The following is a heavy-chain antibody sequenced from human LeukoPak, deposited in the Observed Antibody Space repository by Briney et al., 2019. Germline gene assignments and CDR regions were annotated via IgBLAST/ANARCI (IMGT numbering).Heavy chain of an antibody. V-gene: IGHV4-39*01. CDR2: IYYSGST. CDR1: GGSISSSSYY. CDR3: ARRGRYSEYFQY. Sequence: SETLSLTCTVSGGSISSSSYYWGWIRQPPGKGLEWIGTIYYSGSTYYNPSLKSRVTISVDTSKNHFSLKLTSVTAADTAVYQCARRGRYSEYFQYWGQGTLVTVSS. D-gene: IGHD2-21*01. J-gene: IGHJ1*01.